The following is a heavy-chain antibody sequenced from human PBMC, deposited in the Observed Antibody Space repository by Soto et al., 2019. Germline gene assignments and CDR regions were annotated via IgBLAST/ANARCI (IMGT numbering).Heavy chain of an antibody. CDR3: ASLWFGEGEDV. Sequence: TLSLTCAVYGGSFSGYYWSWIRQPPGKGLERIGEINHSGSTNYNPSLKSRVTISVDTSKNQFSLKLSSVTAADTAVYYCASLWFGEGEDVWGQGTTVTVSS. CDR1: GGSFSGYY. V-gene: IGHV4-34*01. J-gene: IGHJ6*02. D-gene: IGHD3-10*01. CDR2: INHSGST.